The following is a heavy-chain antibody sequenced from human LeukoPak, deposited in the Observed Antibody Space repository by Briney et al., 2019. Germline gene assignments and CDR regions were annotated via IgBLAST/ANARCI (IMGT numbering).Heavy chain of an antibody. CDR2: LNPSGGAT. D-gene: IGHD6-13*01. Sequence: VSVKVSCKASGYTFTTYYMHWVRQAPGQGLEWMGILNPSGGATSFAPKFQGRVTMTRDTSTSTVYMELSSLRSEDTAVYYCARGDSSSPSYWGQGTLVTVSS. CDR3: ARGDSSSPSY. V-gene: IGHV1-46*03. J-gene: IGHJ4*02. CDR1: GYTFTTYY.